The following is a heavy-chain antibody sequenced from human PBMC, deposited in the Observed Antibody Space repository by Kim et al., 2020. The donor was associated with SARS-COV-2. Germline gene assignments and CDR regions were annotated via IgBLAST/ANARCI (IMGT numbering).Heavy chain of an antibody. CDR1: GFTVSSNY. CDR3: AREPRYSSSSGAFDI. CDR2: IYSGGST. Sequence: GGSLRLSCAASGFTVSSNYMSWVRQAPGKGLEWVSVIYSGGSTYYADSVKGRFTISRDNSKNTLYLQMNSLRAEDTAVYYCAREPRYSSSSGAFDIWGQGTMVTVSS. D-gene: IGHD6-6*01. V-gene: IGHV3-53*01. J-gene: IGHJ3*02.